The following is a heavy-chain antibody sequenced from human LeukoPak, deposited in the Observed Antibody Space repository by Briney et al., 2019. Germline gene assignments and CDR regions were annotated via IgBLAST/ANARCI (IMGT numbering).Heavy chain of an antibody. CDR1: GLTFSSYS. J-gene: IGHJ4*02. CDR3: ARDRLTTIEGGGYYFDY. Sequence: PGGSLRLSCAASGLTFSSYSMNWVRQAPGKGLEWVSYISSSSSTIYYADSVKGRFTISRDNAKNSLYLQMNSLRAEDTAVYYCARDRLTTIEGGGYYFDYWGQGTLVTVSS. D-gene: IGHD2-21*02. CDR2: ISSSSSTI. V-gene: IGHV3-48*01.